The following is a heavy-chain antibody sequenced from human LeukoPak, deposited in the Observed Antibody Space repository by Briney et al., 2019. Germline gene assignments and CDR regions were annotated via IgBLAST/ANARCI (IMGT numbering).Heavy chain of an antibody. CDR3: ARGRITMVRGVATYAFDI. D-gene: IGHD3-10*01. Sequence: PSETLSLTCAVSGGSISSGGYSWSWIRQPPGKGLEWIGYIYHSGTTYYNPSLKSRVTISVDRSKNQFSLKLSSVTAADTAVYYCARGRITMVRGVATYAFDIWGQGTMVTVSS. J-gene: IGHJ3*02. CDR2: IYHSGTT. V-gene: IGHV4-30-2*01. CDR1: GGSISSGGYS.